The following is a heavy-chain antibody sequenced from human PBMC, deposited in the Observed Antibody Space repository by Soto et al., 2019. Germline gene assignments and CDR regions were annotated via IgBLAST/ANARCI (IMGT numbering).Heavy chain of an antibody. V-gene: IGHV1-8*01. D-gene: IGHD2-15*01. CDR2: KNPNNGDT. CDR3: ASLVAAAKSFDY. Sequence: QVQLVQSGAEVKKPGASVKVSCKASGYTFTGHDINWVRQATGQGLEWMGWKNPNNGDTAYAQKFQGRATMTRNTSISTAYMELNSLRSEDTAVYYCASLVAAAKSFDYWGQGTLVTVSS. CDR1: GYTFTGHD. J-gene: IGHJ4*02.